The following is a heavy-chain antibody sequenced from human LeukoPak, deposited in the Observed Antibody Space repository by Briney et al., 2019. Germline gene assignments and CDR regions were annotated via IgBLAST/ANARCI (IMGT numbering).Heavy chain of an antibody. Sequence: SETLSLTCTVSGGSISSYYWSWIRQPPGKGLEWIGYIYYSGSTNYNPSLKSRVTISVDTSKNQFSLKLSSVTAADTAMYYCVSRPYNRRNSYHGVFDYWGQGALVTVSS. V-gene: IGHV4-59*12. CDR3: VSRPYNRRNSYHGVFDY. D-gene: IGHD2/OR15-2a*01. J-gene: IGHJ4*02. CDR2: IYYSGST. CDR1: GGSISSYY.